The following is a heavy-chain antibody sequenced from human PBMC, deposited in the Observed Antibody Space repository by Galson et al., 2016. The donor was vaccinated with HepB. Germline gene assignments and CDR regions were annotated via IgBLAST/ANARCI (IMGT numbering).Heavy chain of an antibody. J-gene: IGHJ6*02. V-gene: IGHV4-4*02. D-gene: IGHD2-15*01. CDR1: GGSITSGNW. CDR3: TRLRVVVVNKQHLRRAMDV. CDR2: INYSGLTRS. Sequence: SETLSLTCDVSGGSITSGNWWTWVRQSPGEGLEWIASINYSGLTRSNYNPSLNNQATISVDKSRNQFPLKLTSVTAADTAVYYCTRLRVVVVNKQHLRRAMDVWGQGTTVTVSS.